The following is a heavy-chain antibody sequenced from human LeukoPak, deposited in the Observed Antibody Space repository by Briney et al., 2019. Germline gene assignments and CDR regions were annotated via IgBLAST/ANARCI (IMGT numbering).Heavy chain of an antibody. CDR1: GYTFTGYY. J-gene: IGHJ4*02. Sequence: ASVKVSCKASGYTFTGYYMHWVRQAPGQGLEWMGWINPNSGGTNYAQKFQGWVTMTRDTSISTAYMELSRLRSDDTAVYYCARPRYCSSTSCYDLDYWGQGTLVTVSS. CDR3: ARPRYCSSTSCYDLDY. CDR2: INPNSGGT. V-gene: IGHV1-2*04. D-gene: IGHD2-2*01.